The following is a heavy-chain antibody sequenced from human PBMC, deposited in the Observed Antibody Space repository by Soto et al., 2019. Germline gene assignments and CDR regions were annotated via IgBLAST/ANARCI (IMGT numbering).Heavy chain of an antibody. D-gene: IGHD3-9*01. Sequence: GGSLRLSCAASGFTFSSYAMSWVRQAPGKGLEWVSAISGSGGSTYYADSVKGRFTISRDNSKNTLYLQMNSLRAEDTAVYYCAKDTYYDILTGYRDDYWGQGTLVTVSS. CDR1: GFTFSSYA. CDR3: AKDTYYDILTGYRDDY. J-gene: IGHJ4*02. V-gene: IGHV3-23*01. CDR2: ISGSGGST.